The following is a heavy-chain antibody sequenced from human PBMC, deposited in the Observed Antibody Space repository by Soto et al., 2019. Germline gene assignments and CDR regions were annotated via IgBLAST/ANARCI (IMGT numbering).Heavy chain of an antibody. J-gene: IGHJ6*02. CDR1: GGSFSGYY. Sequence: PSETLSLTCAVYGGSFSGYYWSWIRQPPGKGLEWIGEINHSGSTNYNPSLKSRVTMSVDTSKNQFSLKLSSVTAADTAVYYCARSEYYYYGMDVWGQGTTVTVSS. CDR2: INHSGST. CDR3: ARSEYYYYGMDV. V-gene: IGHV4-34*01.